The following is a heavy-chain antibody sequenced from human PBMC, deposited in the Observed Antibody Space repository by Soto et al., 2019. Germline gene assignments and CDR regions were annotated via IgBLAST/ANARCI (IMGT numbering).Heavy chain of an antibody. J-gene: IGHJ4*02. Sequence: VQLLESGGGLVQPGGSLRLSCAASGFTFSSYAMSWVRQAPGKGLEWVSAISGSGGSTYYADSVKGRFTISRDNSKNTLYLQMNSLRAEDTAVYYCAKRGYYDSSGYPKPDYWGQGTLVTVSS. CDR1: GFTFSSYA. V-gene: IGHV3-23*01. CDR2: ISGSGGST. CDR3: AKRGYYDSSGYPKPDY. D-gene: IGHD3-22*01.